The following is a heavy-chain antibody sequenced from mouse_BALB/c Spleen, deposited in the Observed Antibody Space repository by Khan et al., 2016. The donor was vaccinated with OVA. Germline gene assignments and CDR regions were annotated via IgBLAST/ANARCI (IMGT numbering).Heavy chain of an antibody. CDR2: IWTGGIT. CDR3: ARSYDYDVGGFAY. Sequence: QVQLKESGPGLVAPSQSLSITCTVSGFSLSNYGIHWVRPPPGKGLEWLGVIWTGGITNYNSALMSRLIISKDNSKSQVFLKMNRLQTDDTAIYYCARSYDYDVGGFAYWGQGTLVTVST. D-gene: IGHD2-4*01. V-gene: IGHV2-9*02. J-gene: IGHJ3*01. CDR1: GFSLSNYG.